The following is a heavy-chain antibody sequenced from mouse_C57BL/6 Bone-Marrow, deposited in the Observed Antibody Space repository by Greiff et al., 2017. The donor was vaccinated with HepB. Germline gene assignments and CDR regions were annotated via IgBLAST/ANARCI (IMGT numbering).Heavy chain of an antibody. D-gene: IGHD2-5*01. CDR3: AREGAYYSRFAY. CDR1: GYSITSGYY. Sequence: VQLQQSGPGLVKPSQSLSLTCSVTGYSITSGYYWNWIRQFPGNKLEWMGYISYDGSNNSNPSLKNRISITRDTSKNQFFLKLNSVTTEDTATYYCAREGAYYSRFAYWGQGTLVTVSA. V-gene: IGHV3-6*01. J-gene: IGHJ3*01. CDR2: ISYDGSN.